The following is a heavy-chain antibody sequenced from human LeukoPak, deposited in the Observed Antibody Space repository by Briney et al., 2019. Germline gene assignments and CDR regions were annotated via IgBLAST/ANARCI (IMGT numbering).Heavy chain of an antibody. J-gene: IGHJ2*01. CDR2: IYHSGST. CDR3: ARVSHGGYFDL. V-gene: IGHV4-38-2*02. CDR1: GYSISSGYY. Sequence: SETLSLTCTVSGYSISSGYYWGWIRQPPGKGLEWIGSIYHSGSTYYNPSLKSRVTMSVDTSKNQFSLKLSSVTAADTAVYYCARVSHGGYFDLWGRGTLVTVSS.